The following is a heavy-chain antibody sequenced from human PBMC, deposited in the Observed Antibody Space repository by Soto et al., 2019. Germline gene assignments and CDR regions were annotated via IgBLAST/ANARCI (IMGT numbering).Heavy chain of an antibody. CDR3: AKERSSGWSYDY. J-gene: IGHJ4*02. CDR2: ISGSGDST. D-gene: IGHD6-19*01. V-gene: IGHV3-23*01. Sequence: GGSLRLSCAASGFTFSTYAMNWVRQAPGKGLEWVSGISGSGDSTYYADSVKGRFTVSRDNSKNTLYLQMNSLRAEDTAVFYCAKERSSGWSYDYWGQGTLVTVSS. CDR1: GFTFSTYA.